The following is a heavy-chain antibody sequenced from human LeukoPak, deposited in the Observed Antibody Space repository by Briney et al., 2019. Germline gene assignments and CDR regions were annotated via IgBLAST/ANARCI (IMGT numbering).Heavy chain of an antibody. CDR1: GFTFSSHA. Sequence: GGSLRLSCAASGFTFSSHAMSWVRQAPGKGLEWASGISGSGGSTYYADSVKGRFTISRDNSKNTLYLQMNSLRAEDTAVYYCAKSMGATLFDYWGQGTLVTVSS. J-gene: IGHJ4*02. CDR2: ISGSGGST. V-gene: IGHV3-23*01. D-gene: IGHD1-26*01. CDR3: AKSMGATLFDY.